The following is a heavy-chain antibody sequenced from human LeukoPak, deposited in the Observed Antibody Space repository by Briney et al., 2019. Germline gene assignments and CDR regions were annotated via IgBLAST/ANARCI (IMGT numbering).Heavy chain of an antibody. CDR3: AKDGTGGYYYLGD. D-gene: IGHD3-22*01. V-gene: IGHV3-30*18. CDR2: ILYDGSNE. J-gene: IGHJ4*02. Sequence: GGSLSLSCAASGFTFSSHGMHWVRQAPGMGLEWVALILYDGSNEYYADSVQGRFTISRDSSRNTLYLQMNSLRAEDTAVYYCAKDGTGGYYYLGDGGQGTLVTVSS. CDR1: GFTFSSHG.